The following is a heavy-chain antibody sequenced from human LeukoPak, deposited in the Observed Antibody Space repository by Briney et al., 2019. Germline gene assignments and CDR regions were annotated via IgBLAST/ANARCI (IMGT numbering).Heavy chain of an antibody. Sequence: PGGSLRLSCAASGFSFSDYAMTWVRQAPGKGLEWVSAVIGSGGSTYYADSVKGRFTISRDNSKSTLYLDMNSLRVEDTAVYYCAKDDAWLRFGEWSQGTLVTVSS. J-gene: IGHJ4*02. CDR1: GFSFSDYA. CDR3: AKDDAWLRFGE. D-gene: IGHD3-10*01. CDR2: VIGSGGST. V-gene: IGHV3-23*01.